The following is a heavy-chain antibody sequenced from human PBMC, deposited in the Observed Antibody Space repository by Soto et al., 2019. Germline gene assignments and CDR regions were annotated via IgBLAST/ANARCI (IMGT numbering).Heavy chain of an antibody. V-gene: IGHV1-2*02. CDR1: GYTFTGYY. J-gene: IGHJ4*02. D-gene: IGHD2-15*01. CDR2: INPNSGGT. CDR3: VSLLYGQFRYFDN. Sequence: GASVEVSCKASGYTFTGYYMHWVRQAPGQGLEWMGWINPNSGGTNYAQKFQGRVTMTRDTSISTAYMELSRLRSDDTAVYYCVSLLYGQFRYFDNWGQGTLVTVSS.